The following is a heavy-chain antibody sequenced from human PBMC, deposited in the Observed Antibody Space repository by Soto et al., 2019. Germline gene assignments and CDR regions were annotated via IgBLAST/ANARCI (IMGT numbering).Heavy chain of an antibody. CDR3: ARVATYDFWSGYRRYFDY. Sequence: SETLSLTCTVSGGSISSYYWSWIRQPPGKGLEWIGYIYYSGSTNYNPSLKSRVTISVDTSKNQFSLKLSSVTAADTAVYYCARVATYDFWSGYRRYFDYWGQGTLVTVSS. J-gene: IGHJ4*02. D-gene: IGHD3-3*01. CDR1: GGSISSYY. V-gene: IGHV4-59*08. CDR2: IYYSGST.